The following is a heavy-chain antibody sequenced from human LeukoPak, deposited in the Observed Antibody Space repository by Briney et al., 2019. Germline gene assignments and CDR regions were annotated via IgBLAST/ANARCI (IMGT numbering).Heavy chain of an antibody. V-gene: IGHV4-4*03. D-gene: IGHD6-19*01. CDR1: GGSISSSNW. CDR3: ARGGAVAGTEDYYYYYGMDV. CDR2: IYHSGST. Sequence: PPETLSLTCAVSGGSISSSNWWSWVRQPPGKGLEWIGEIYHSGSTNYNPSLKSRVTISVDKSKNQFSLKLSSVTAADTAVYYCARGGAVAGTEDYYYYYGMDVWGQGTTVTVSS. J-gene: IGHJ6*02.